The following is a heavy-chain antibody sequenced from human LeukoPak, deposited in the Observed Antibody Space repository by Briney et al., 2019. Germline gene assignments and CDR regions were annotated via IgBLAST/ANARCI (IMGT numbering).Heavy chain of an antibody. V-gene: IGHV4-59*08. J-gene: IGHJ4*02. CDR2: IYYSGST. D-gene: IGHD2-2*01. CDR3: ASGQLPWAY. CDR1: GGSISSYY. Sequence: SETLSLTCTVSGGSISSYYWSWIRQPPGKGLEWIGYIYYSGSTNYNPSLKSRVTISVDTSKNQFSLKLSSVTAPDTAVYYCASGQLPWAYWGQGTLVTVSS.